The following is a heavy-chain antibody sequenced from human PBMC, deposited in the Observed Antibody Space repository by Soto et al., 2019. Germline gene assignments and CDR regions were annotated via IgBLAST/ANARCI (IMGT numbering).Heavy chain of an antibody. Sequence: QVQLVQSGPEVKKTGTSVKVSCKASGGTFSSRAISWVRQAPGQGLEWMGGILPVFGRVNYAEKFQDRVTITADESTGTVSMELSSLRSEDTALYYCANSRGGTFLGYHGMDIWGQGTTVSVSS. CDR1: GGTFSSRA. CDR3: ANSRGGTFLGYHGMDI. J-gene: IGHJ6*02. V-gene: IGHV1-69*01. CDR2: ILPVFGRV. D-gene: IGHD3-16*01.